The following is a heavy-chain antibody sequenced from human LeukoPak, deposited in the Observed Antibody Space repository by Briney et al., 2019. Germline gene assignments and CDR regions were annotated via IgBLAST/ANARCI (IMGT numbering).Heavy chain of an antibody. D-gene: IGHD3-16*02. CDR2: INPNSGGT. Sequence: GASVKVSCKASGYTFTGYYMHWVRQAPGQGLEWMGWINPNSGGTNYAQKFQGRVTMTRDTSISTAYMELSRLRSDDTAVYYCARATYDYVWGSYRRDAFDIWGQGTMVTVSS. CDR3: ARATYDYVWGSYRRDAFDI. V-gene: IGHV1-2*02. CDR1: GYTFTGYY. J-gene: IGHJ3*02.